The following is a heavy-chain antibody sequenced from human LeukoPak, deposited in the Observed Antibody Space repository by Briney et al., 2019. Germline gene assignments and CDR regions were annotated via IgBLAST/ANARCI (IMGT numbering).Heavy chain of an antibody. V-gene: IGHV3-64*01. Sequence: GGSLRLSCAASGFTFSHYAMHWVRQAPGKGLEYVSAISSIGGSTYYANSVKGRFTISRDNSKNTLYLQMGSLRAEDMAVYYCARGERHIVLVPAAMEFDYWGQGTLVTVSS. CDR2: ISSIGGST. CDR3: ARGERHIVLVPAAMEFDY. D-gene: IGHD2-2*01. J-gene: IGHJ4*02. CDR1: GFTFSHYA.